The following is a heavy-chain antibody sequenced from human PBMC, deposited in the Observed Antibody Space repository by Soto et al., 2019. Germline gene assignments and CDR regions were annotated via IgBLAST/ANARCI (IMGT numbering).Heavy chain of an antibody. D-gene: IGHD6-6*01. V-gene: IGHV1-69*13. CDR1: GGTFSSYA. CDR2: IIPIFGTA. CDR3: ARGSSSSKGYYCGRDV. Sequence: ASVKVSCKASGGTFSSYAISWVRQAPGQGLEWMGGIIPIFGTANYAQKFQGRVTITADASTSTAYMELSSLRSEDTAVYYCARGSSSSKGYYCGRDVWGQGTTVTVSS. J-gene: IGHJ6*02.